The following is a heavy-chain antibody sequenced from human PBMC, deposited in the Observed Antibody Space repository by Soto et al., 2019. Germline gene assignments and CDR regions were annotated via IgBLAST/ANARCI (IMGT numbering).Heavy chain of an antibody. V-gene: IGHV1-69*02. CDR2: IIPILGIA. Sequence: QVQLVQSGAEVKKPGSSVKVSCKASGGTFSSYTISWVRQAPGQGLEWMGRIIPILGIANYAQKFQGRVTITADKSTSTAYMELSSLRSEDTVVYYCARGGGRDYFDAFDIWGQGTMVTVSS. CDR3: ARGGGRDYFDAFDI. CDR1: GGTFSSYT. D-gene: IGHD4-17*01. J-gene: IGHJ3*02.